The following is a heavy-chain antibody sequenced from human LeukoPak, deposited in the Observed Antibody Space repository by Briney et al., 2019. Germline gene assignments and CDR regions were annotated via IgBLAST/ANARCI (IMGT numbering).Heavy chain of an antibody. CDR1: GYTFTSYY. CDR3: ARDHAKFDYDILTGSPAPGGY. V-gene: IGHV1-46*01. Sequence: ASVKVSCKASGYTFTSYYMHWVRQAPGQGLEWMGIINPSGGSTSYAQKFQGRVTMTRDTSTSTVYMELSSLRSEDTAVYYCARDHAKFDYDILTGSPAPGGYWGQGTLVTVSS. CDR2: INPSGGST. J-gene: IGHJ4*02. D-gene: IGHD3-9*01.